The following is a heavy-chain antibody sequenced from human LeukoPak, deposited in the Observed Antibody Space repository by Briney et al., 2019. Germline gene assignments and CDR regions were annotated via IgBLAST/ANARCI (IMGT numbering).Heavy chain of an antibody. Sequence: KPSETLSLTCTVSRGSISNINYYWGWIRQPPGKGLEWIGRVTYSGRTDYNPSLKSRVTISIDTSKNQFSLKLNSVIAADTAVYYCARYQSSTMDDYWGQGTLVTVAS. CDR3: ARYQSSTMDDY. V-gene: IGHV4-39*01. J-gene: IGHJ4*02. CDR2: VTYSGRT. CDR1: RGSISNINYY. D-gene: IGHD2-2*01.